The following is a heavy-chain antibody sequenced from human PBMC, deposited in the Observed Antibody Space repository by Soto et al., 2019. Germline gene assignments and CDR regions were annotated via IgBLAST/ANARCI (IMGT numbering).Heavy chain of an antibody. J-gene: IGHJ6*02. CDR2: SNGSGST. Sequence: SETLSLTYTVSGGSISSGAYCWSWIPQHPGKGLEWFGYSNGSGSTYYNPSLKSRVTMSLDTSKTQFLLKHRPVTAAETAVYYCATPYSSSSRYYYYGVDVWGQGTTVTVSS. V-gene: IGHV4-31*03. CDR3: ATPYSSSSRYYYYGVDV. CDR1: GGSISSGAYC. D-gene: IGHD6-6*01.